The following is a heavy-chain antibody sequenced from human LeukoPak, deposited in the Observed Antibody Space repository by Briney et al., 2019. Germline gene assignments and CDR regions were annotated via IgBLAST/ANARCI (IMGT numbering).Heavy chain of an antibody. Sequence: PSETLSLTCTVSGGSISSSSYYWGWIRQPPGKGLEWIGSIYYSGSTYYNPSLKSRVTISVDTSKNQFSLKLSSVTAADTAVYYCARRRRPSSSSAYFDYWGKGALVTVSS. CDR2: IYYSGST. V-gene: IGHV4-39*01. CDR3: ARRRRPSSSSAYFDY. J-gene: IGHJ4*02. CDR1: GGSISSSSYY. D-gene: IGHD6-6*01.